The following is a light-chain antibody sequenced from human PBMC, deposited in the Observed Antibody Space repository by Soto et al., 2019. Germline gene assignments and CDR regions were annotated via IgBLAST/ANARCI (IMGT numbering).Light chain of an antibody. V-gene: IGLV1-44*01. J-gene: IGLJ1*01. Sequence: QSVRTQPPSASGTPGQRVTISCSGSSSHIGSNTVNWYQQLPGTAPKLLIYNDNQRPSGVPDRFSGSKSGTSASLAISGLQSGDEADYACAAWDASLNGYVFGTGTKVTVL. CDR3: AAWDASLNGYV. CDR2: NDN. CDR1: SSHIGSNT.